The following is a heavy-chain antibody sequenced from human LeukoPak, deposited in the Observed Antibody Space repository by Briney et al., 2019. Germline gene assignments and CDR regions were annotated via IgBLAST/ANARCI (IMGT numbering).Heavy chain of an antibody. CDR1: GYTFITYY. Sequence: ASVKVSCKASGYTFITYYIHWVRQAPGQGLEWMGIINPSVDRTTYAQKFQGRVTMTRDTSTSTVYMELSSLTSEDRAVYYCARRYSDYAETALDYWGQGTLVTVSS. V-gene: IGHV1-46*01. CDR3: ARRYSDYAETALDY. J-gene: IGHJ4*02. CDR2: INPSVDRT. D-gene: IGHD5-12*01.